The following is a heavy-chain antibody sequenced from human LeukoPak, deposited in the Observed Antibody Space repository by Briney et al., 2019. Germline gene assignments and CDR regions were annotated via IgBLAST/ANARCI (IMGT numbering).Heavy chain of an antibody. CDR2: IKQDGSEK. CDR1: GFTFSSYW. D-gene: IGHD2-15*01. CDR3: ARDGVDAGIYFDF. Sequence: GGSLRLSCAASGFTFSSYWMSWVRQAPGKGLEWVANIKQDGSEKYYVDSVKGRFTISRDNAKNSLYLQMNSLRAEDTAVYYCARDGVDAGIYFDFWGQGTLVTVSS. J-gene: IGHJ4*02. V-gene: IGHV3-7*01.